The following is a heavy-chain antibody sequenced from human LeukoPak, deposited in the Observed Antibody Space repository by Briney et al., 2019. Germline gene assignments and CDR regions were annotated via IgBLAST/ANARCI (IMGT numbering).Heavy chain of an antibody. CDR3: AKDQYRLLHFDY. CDR2: ISGSGGST. D-gene: IGHD2-2*01. V-gene: IGHV3-23*01. CDR1: GFTFSCYG. J-gene: IGHJ4*02. Sequence: PGGSLRLSCAASGFTFSCYGMSWVRQAPGKGLEWVSAISGSGGSTYYADSVKGRFTISRDNSKNTLYLQMNSLRAEDTAVYYCAKDQYRLLHFDYWGPGTLVTVSS.